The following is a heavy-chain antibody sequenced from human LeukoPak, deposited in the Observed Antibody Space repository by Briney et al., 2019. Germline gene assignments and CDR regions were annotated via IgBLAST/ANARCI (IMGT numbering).Heavy chain of an antibody. Sequence: GGSLRLSCAASGFTFSSFSMDWVRQAPGKGLEWVSYISNRSTVYYTDSVKGRFTISRDNAKNSLYLQMNSLRVEDTAVYYCARDLVGRGSGAFDIWGQGTMVTVSS. J-gene: IGHJ3*02. CDR1: GFTFSSFS. CDR3: ARDLVGRGSGAFDI. V-gene: IGHV3-48*01. D-gene: IGHD2-15*01. CDR2: ISNRSTV.